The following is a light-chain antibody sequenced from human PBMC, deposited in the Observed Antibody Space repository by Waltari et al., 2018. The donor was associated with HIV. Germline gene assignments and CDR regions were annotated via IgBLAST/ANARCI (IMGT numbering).Light chain of an antibody. V-gene: IGLV1-40*01. CDR2: GDN. Sequence: QSVLTQPPSVSGAPGQRVTISCTGSSPNIGAGSDVTWYRQLPGTAPKLLIYGDNNRPSGVPDRFSGSKSGTSASLAITGLQAEDEANYYCQSYDSSLSGSVVFGGGTKLTVL. CDR3: QSYDSSLSGSVV. J-gene: IGLJ2*01. CDR1: SPNIGAGSD.